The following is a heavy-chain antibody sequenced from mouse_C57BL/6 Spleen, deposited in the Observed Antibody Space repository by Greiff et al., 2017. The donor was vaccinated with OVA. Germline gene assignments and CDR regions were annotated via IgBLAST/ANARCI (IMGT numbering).Heavy chain of an antibody. J-gene: IGHJ2*01. Sequence: VQRVESGAELVKPGASVKMSCKASGYTFTTYPIEWMKQNHGKSLEWIGNFHPYNDDTKYNEKFKGKATLTVEKSSSTVYLELSRLTSDDSAVYYCARRDYSNYGFDYWGQGTTLTVSS. CDR2: FHPYNDDT. CDR1: GYTFTTYP. D-gene: IGHD2-5*01. V-gene: IGHV1-47*01. CDR3: ARRDYSNYGFDY.